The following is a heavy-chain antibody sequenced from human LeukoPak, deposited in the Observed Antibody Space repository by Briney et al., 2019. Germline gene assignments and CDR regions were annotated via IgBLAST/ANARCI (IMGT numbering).Heavy chain of an antibody. Sequence: ASVKVSCKASGGTFSSYAISWVRQATGQGLEWMGWMNPNSGNTGYAQKFQGRVTMTRNTSISTAYMELSSLRSEDTAVYYCARGSTTVTTEYWGQGTLVTVSS. CDR1: GGTFSSYA. J-gene: IGHJ4*02. CDR3: ARGSTTVTTEY. D-gene: IGHD4-17*01. V-gene: IGHV1-8*02. CDR2: MNPNSGNT.